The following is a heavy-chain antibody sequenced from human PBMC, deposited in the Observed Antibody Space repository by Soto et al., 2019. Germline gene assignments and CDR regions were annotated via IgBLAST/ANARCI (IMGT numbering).Heavy chain of an antibody. CDR1: GFSLSTSGVG. V-gene: IGHV2-5*02. D-gene: IGHD3-22*01. CDR3: ASSITMIVVADAFDI. J-gene: IGHJ3*02. Sequence: QITLKESGPTLVKPTQTLTLTCTFSGFSLSTSGVGVGWIRQPPGKALEWLALIYWDDDKRYSPSLKSRLTIXXDXSTXQVVLTMTNMDPVDTATYYCASSITMIVVADAFDIWGQGTMVTVSS. CDR2: IYWDDDK.